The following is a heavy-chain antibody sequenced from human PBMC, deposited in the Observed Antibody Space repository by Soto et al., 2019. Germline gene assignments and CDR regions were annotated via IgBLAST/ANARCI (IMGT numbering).Heavy chain of an antibody. CDR3: ARDSRVRGVISLYYYYMDV. CDR1: GFTFSSYS. Sequence: GESLKISCAASGFTFSSYSMNWVRQAPGKGLEWVSYISSSSSTIYYADSVKGRFTISRDNAKNSLYLQMNSLRAEDTAVYYCARDSRVRGVISLYYYYMDVWGKGTTVTVSS. J-gene: IGHJ6*03. D-gene: IGHD3-10*01. V-gene: IGHV3-48*01. CDR2: ISSSSSTI.